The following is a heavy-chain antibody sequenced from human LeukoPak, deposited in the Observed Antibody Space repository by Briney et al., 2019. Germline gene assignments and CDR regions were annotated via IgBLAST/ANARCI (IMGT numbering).Heavy chain of an antibody. V-gene: IGHV1-69*05. Sequence: GASGKVSCKASGGTFNSYAINWVRQAPGQGLEWMGGIIPRLGTTKYIEKFQGRITITTDESTTTAYMELTSLRSEDTAVYYCAADGTDWGQGTLVTVSS. CDR2: IIPRLGTT. J-gene: IGHJ4*02. CDR1: GGTFNSYA. CDR3: AADGTD.